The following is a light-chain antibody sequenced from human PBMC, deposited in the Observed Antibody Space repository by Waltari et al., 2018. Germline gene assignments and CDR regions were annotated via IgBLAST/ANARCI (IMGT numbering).Light chain of an antibody. Sequence: EIVLTQSPATLSLSPGERATLSCRASQSISSYLAWYQQKPGQAPRRLIYDASNRATGIPARCSGGGSGTDFALTISSLEPEDFAVYYCQQRDSWWTFGQGTKVEIK. V-gene: IGKV3-11*01. J-gene: IGKJ1*01. CDR1: QSISSY. CDR3: QQRDSWWT. CDR2: DAS.